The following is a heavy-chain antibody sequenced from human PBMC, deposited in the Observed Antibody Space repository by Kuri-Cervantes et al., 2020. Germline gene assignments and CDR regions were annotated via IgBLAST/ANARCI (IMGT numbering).Heavy chain of an antibody. Sequence: SCAVSGGSISSRNWWLWVRQPPGKGLEWIGEIYQSVSTNYNPSLKSRVTISVDKSKNQFSLKLSSVTAADTAVYYCARVRRGTTAIEYCYIDLWGRGTLVTVSS. V-gene: IGHV4-4*02. CDR3: ARVRRGTTAIEYCYIDL. CDR1: GGSISSRNW. D-gene: IGHD4-17*01. CDR2: IYQSVST. J-gene: IGHJ2*01.